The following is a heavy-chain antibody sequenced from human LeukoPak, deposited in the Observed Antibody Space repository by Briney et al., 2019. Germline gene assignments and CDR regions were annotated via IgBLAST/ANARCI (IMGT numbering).Heavy chain of an antibody. V-gene: IGHV3-66*02. CDR1: GFTVSSNY. CDR2: IYSGGST. Sequence: PGGSLRLSCAASGFTVSSNYMSWVRQAPGKGLEWVSVIYSGGSTYYADSVKGRFTTSRDNSKNTLYLQMNSLRAEDTAVYYCARVVVRGVFWFDPWGQGTLVTVSS. J-gene: IGHJ5*02. CDR3: ARVVVRGVFWFDP. D-gene: IGHD3-10*01.